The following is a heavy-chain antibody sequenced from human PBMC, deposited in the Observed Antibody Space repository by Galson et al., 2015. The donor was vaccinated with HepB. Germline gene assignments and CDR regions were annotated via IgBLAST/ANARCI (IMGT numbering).Heavy chain of an antibody. CDR3: AREGDCSSTSCPTPIFSRGGRTYYYYYMDV. Sequence: LRLSCAASGFTFSSYAMHWVRQAPGKGLEWVAVISYDGSNKYYADSVKGRFTISRDNSKNTLYLQMNSLRAEDTAVYYCAREGDCSSTSCPTPIFSRGGRTYYYYYMDVWGKGTTVTVSS. CDR2: ISYDGSNK. V-gene: IGHV3-30-3*01. CDR1: GFTFSSYA. J-gene: IGHJ6*03. D-gene: IGHD2-2*01.